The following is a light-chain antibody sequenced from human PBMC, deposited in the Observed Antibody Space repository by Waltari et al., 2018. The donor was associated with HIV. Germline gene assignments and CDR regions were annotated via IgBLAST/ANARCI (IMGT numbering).Light chain of an antibody. V-gene: IGKV3-15*01. CDR3: QQYNNWPLT. Sequence: EIVMTQSPATLSVSPGERATLSCRASQSVSSNLAWYQQKPGQAPRPLIYRASTRATGIPARFSGSGSGTEFTLTISSLQSEDFADYYCQQYNNWPLTFGGGTKVEIK. CDR1: QSVSSN. J-gene: IGKJ4*01. CDR2: RAS.